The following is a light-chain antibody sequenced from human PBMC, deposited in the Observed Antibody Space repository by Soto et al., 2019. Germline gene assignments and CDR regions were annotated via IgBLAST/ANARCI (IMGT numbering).Light chain of an antibody. CDR1: QGVSTW. Sequence: DIQMTQSPSSVSASVGDRVTITCRASQGVSTWLAWYQQKPGKAPNLLIYTASSLQSGVPSRFSGSGSGTDFTLTINGLQPEDFATYYCQQAASFPITCGQGTRREIK. J-gene: IGKJ5*01. CDR2: TAS. V-gene: IGKV1-12*01. CDR3: QQAASFPIT.